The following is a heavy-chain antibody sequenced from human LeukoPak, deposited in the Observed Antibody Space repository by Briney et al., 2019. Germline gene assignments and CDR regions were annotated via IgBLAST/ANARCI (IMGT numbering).Heavy chain of an antibody. J-gene: IGHJ4*02. D-gene: IGHD3-16*01. Sequence: ASVKVSCTATGYTFTRHYIHWIRQAPGQGLEWMGIINPSDGSTNYAQKFQGRVTMTTDTSTSTVCMDLSGLRSEDTAVYYCAREGGGLGYFDSWGQGTLVTVSS. CDR1: GYTFTRHY. CDR3: AREGGGLGYFDS. V-gene: IGHV1-46*01. CDR2: INPSDGST.